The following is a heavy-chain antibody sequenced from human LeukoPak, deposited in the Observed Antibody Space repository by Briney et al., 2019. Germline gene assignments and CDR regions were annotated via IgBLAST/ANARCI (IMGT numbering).Heavy chain of an antibody. Sequence: SGGSLRLSCAASGFTFSSYAMSWVRQGPGKGLVWVSRINSDGSRTIYADSVKGRFTISRDSAKNTLYLQMNSLRAEDTAVYYCAREVGDYYDSSGSFGYWGQGTLVTVSS. CDR2: INSDGSRT. D-gene: IGHD3-22*01. CDR1: GFTFSSYA. J-gene: IGHJ4*02. CDR3: AREVGDYYDSSGSFGY. V-gene: IGHV3-74*01.